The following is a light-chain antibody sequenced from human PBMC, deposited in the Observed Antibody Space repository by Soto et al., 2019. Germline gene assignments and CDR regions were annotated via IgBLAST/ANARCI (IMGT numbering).Light chain of an antibody. CDR2: DVD. V-gene: IGLV2-14*01. CDR3: SSYTSSTTLVV. J-gene: IGLJ3*02. Sequence: QPVLTQPASVSGSPGQSITISCTGTSSDVGGYNYVSWYQQHPGKAPKLMIYDVDNWPSGVSNRFSCSKSGNTASLTISGLQAEDEADYYCSSYTSSTTLVVFGGGTKVTVL. CDR1: SSDVGGYNY.